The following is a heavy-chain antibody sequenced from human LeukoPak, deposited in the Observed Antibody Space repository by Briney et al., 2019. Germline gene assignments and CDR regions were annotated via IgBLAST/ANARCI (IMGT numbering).Heavy chain of an antibody. V-gene: IGHV3-20*04. D-gene: IGHD6-19*01. J-gene: IGHJ5*02. Sequence: PGGSLRLSCAASGFTFDDYAMSWVRQAPGKGLEWVSGINWDGGSTGYADSVKGRFTISRDNAKNSLYLQMNSLRAEDTAVYYCARDLDSSGRYNWFDPWGQGTLVTVSS. CDR1: GFTFDDYA. CDR2: INWDGGST. CDR3: ARDLDSSGRYNWFDP.